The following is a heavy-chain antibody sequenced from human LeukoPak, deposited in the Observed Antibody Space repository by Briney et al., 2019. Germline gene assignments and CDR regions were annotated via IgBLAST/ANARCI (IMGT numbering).Heavy chain of an antibody. J-gene: IGHJ3*02. CDR1: GFTFSSYG. Sequence: GGSLGLSCAASGFTFSSYGMHWVRQAPGKGLEWVAVISYDGSNKYYADSVKGRFTISRDNSKNTLYLQMNSLRAEDTAVYYCAKDFLLWDPADDAFDIWGQGTMVTVSS. CDR2: ISYDGSNK. D-gene: IGHD1-26*01. CDR3: AKDFLLWDPADDAFDI. V-gene: IGHV3-30*18.